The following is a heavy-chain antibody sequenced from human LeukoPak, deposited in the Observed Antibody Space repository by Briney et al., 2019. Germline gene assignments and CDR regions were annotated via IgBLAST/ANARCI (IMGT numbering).Heavy chain of an antibody. CDR2: IFPEDSET. Sequence: GESLKISCKGPGYSFTTYWIGLVRQMPGKGLEWVGVIFPEDSETRYSPSSQGQVTISVDKSISTAFLQWSSLKASDTAMYYCARGSGSYYDDYFYGMDVWGQGTTVTVSS. J-gene: IGHJ6*02. CDR3: ARGSGSYYDDYFYGMDV. CDR1: GYSFTTYW. D-gene: IGHD3-10*01. V-gene: IGHV5-51*01.